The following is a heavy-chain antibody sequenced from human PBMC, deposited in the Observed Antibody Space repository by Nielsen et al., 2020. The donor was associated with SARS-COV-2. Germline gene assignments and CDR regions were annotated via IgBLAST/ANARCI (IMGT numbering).Heavy chain of an antibody. CDR3: ARDPVADPHTEYYFDY. CDR1: GFTFSSYW. D-gene: IGHD6-19*01. V-gene: IGHV3-74*01. Sequence: GGSLRLSCAASGFTFSSYWMHWVRQAPGKGLVWVSRINSDGSSTSYADSVKGRFTISRDNAKNTLYLQMNSLRAEDTAVYYCARDPVADPHTEYYFDYWGQGTLVTVSS. J-gene: IGHJ4*02. CDR2: INSDGSST.